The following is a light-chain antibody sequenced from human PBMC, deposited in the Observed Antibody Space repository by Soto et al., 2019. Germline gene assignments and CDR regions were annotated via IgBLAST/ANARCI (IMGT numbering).Light chain of an antibody. Sequence: QSVLTQPPSVSGAPGQRVTISCSGSSSNIGAGYDVHWYQQLPGTAPKLLIYGNINRPSGVPDRFSASKSGTSASLAITGLQAEDEAGYYCQSYDSSLSGVVFGGGTKLTVL. CDR1: SSNIGAGYD. J-gene: IGLJ2*01. V-gene: IGLV1-40*01. CDR2: GNI. CDR3: QSYDSSLSGVV.